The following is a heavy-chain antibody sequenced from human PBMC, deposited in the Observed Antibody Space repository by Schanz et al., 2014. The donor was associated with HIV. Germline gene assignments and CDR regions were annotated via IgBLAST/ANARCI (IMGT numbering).Heavy chain of an antibody. CDR3: ARGYCSGRHCYLRYDSFHL. CDR2: LSGRGDST. J-gene: IGHJ3*01. V-gene: IGHV3-23*01. Sequence: EVQLLESGGGLVQPGGSLRLSCAASGFTFSTYAMSWVRQAPGKGLEWVSALSGRGDSTYYADSVKGRFTISRDNSKNTLYLQMNSLRAEDTAVYYCARGYCSGRHCYLRYDSFHLWGQGTVVTVSS. CDR1: GFTFSTYA. D-gene: IGHD2-15*01.